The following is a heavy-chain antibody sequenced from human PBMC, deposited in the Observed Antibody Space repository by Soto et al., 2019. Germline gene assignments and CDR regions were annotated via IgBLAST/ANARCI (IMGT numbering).Heavy chain of an antibody. CDR2: ISSSGSTI. CDR1: GFTFRDYY. V-gene: IGHV3-11*01. J-gene: IGHJ6*02. CDR3: ARLVTATRNYYYGMDV. D-gene: IGHD1-20*01. Sequence: GGSLRLSCAASGFTFRDYYMTWIRQAPGKGLEWLSYISSSGSTIYYADSVKGRFTISRDNAKNSLFLQMNSLRAEDTAVYYCARLVTATRNYYYGMDVWGQGTTVTV.